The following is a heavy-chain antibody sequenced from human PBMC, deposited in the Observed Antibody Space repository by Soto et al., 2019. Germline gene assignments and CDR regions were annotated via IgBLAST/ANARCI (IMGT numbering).Heavy chain of an antibody. CDR3: ARELFGRSVWFDP. CDR2: IYYSGST. Sequence: SENLSITCTASGGAISSYYGSWIRQPPGKGLEWIGYIYYSGSTNYNPSLKSRVTISVDTSKNQFSLKLSSVTAADTAAYYCARELFGRSVWFDPWGQGTLVTVS. V-gene: IGHV4-59*01. CDR1: GGAISSYY. J-gene: IGHJ5*02. D-gene: IGHD3-10*01.